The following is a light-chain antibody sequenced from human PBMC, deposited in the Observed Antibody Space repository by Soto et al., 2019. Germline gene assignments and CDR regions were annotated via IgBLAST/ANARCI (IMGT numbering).Light chain of an antibody. Sequence: EIVMTQYPATLSVSPGERVTLSCRASQSVGSDLAWYQQIPGQAPRLFIYDASTRANGIPATFSGSGPGTEVTHTISSRQSEDFSVYYCQQDNKLPLTFGQGTRQQIK. CDR3: QQDNKLPLT. V-gene: IGKV3-15*01. J-gene: IGKJ5*01. CDR2: DAS. CDR1: QSVGSD.